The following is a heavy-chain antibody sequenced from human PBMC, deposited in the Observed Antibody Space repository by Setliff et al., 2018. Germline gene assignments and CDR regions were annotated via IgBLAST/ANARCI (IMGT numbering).Heavy chain of an antibody. CDR2: IYHSGST. J-gene: IGHJ4*02. CDR3: ARLRGAFDY. D-gene: IGHD3-16*01. V-gene: IGHV4-39*07. Sequence: PSETLSLTCTVSGDSISSSSYYWGWIRQPPGKGLEWIGSIYHSGSTYYNPSLESRVTISVDTSKNQFSLRLNSATAADTAVYYCARLRGAFDYWGQGTLVTVSS. CDR1: GDSISSSSYY.